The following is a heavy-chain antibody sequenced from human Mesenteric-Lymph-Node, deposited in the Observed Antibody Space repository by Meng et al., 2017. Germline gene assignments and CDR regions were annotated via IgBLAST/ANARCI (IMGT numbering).Heavy chain of an antibody. J-gene: IGHJ4*02. Sequence: GGSLRLSCAASGFTFDDYAMHWVRQAPGKGLEWVSGISWNSGSIGYADSVKGRFTISRDNSKNTLYLQMNSLRAEDTAVYYCARDTSTRPVAHDYWGQGTLVTVSS. CDR1: GFTFDDYA. D-gene: IGHD6-19*01. CDR2: ISWNSGSI. V-gene: IGHV3-9*01. CDR3: ARDTSTRPVAHDY.